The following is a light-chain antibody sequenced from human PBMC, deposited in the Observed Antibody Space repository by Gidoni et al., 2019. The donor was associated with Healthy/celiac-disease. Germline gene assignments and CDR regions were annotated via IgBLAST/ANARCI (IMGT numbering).Light chain of an antibody. Sequence: DIQLTQSPLSLSASVGDRVTITCQPSLDISNFVNWYQKKHEKAPKLLNCDASNLTTGVPSRISGSGSGTDFTFTISRLQPEDIATYCCQQCGNLPLTFGEGTKVEIK. CDR2: DAS. V-gene: IGKV1-33*01. J-gene: IGKJ4*01. CDR3: QQCGNLPLT. CDR1: LDISNF.